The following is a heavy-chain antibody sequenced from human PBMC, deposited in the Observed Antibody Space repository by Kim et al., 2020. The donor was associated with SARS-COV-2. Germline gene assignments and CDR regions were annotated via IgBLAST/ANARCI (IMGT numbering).Heavy chain of an antibody. CDR2: INHSGST. CDR1: GGSFSGYY. D-gene: IGHD2-21*01. CDR3: ARGAYCGGDCYVGAYYYYGMDV. J-gene: IGHJ6*02. Sequence: SETLSLTCAVYGGSFSGYYWSWIRQPPGKGLEWIGEINHSGSTNYNPSLKSRVTISVATSKNQFSLKLSSVTAADTAVYYCARGAYCGGDCYVGAYYYYGMDVWGQGTTVTVSS. V-gene: IGHV4-34*01.